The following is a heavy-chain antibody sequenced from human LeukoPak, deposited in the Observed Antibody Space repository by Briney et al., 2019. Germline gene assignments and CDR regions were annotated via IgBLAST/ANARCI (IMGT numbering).Heavy chain of an antibody. Sequence: SETLSLTCTVSGGSISSYYWSWLRQPPGKGLEWIGYIYYSGSTNYNPSLKSRVTISVDTSKNQFSLKLSSVTAADTAVYYCARDLMVATNYGMDVWGQGTSVTVSS. CDR3: ARDLMVATNYGMDV. CDR2: IYYSGST. D-gene: IGHD5-12*01. J-gene: IGHJ6*02. CDR1: GGSISSYY. V-gene: IGHV4-59*01.